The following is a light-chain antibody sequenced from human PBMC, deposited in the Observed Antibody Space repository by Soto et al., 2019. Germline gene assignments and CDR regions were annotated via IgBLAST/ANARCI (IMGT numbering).Light chain of an antibody. Sequence: ENVLTQSPGTPTLSPVERDTHSCRASQSVSSSYLAWYQQKPGQAPRLLIYGASSRATGIPDRYSGSGSGTDFTLTISRLGPEDFAVYYCKKYGSTPITVGQGKRLEIK. J-gene: IGKJ5*01. V-gene: IGKV3-20*01. CDR3: KKYGSTPIT. CDR2: GAS. CDR1: QSVSSSY.